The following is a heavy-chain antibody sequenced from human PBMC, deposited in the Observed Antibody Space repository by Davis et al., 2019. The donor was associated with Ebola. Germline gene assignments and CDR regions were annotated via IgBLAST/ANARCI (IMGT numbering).Heavy chain of an antibody. CDR1: GVSINSYY. CDR3: ARHHKDYYDTSAYYSYYFDY. Sequence: MPSETLSLTCAVSGVSINSYYWSWIRQPPGKGLEWIGFIYYSGNTNYNPSLKSRVTISVDTSRNQFSLIPSSVTAADTAVYYCARHHKDYYDTSAYYSYYFDYWGQGTLVTVSS. J-gene: IGHJ4*02. V-gene: IGHV4-59*08. CDR2: IYYSGNT. D-gene: IGHD3-22*01.